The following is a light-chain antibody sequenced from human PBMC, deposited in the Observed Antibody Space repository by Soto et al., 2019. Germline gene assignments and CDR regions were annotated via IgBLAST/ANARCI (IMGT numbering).Light chain of an antibody. CDR1: SSNIGNNY. Sequence: QSVLTQPPSVSAAPGQKVTISCSGISSNIGNNYVSWYQQLPGTAPKLLIYDNNKRPSRIPDRFSGSKSGTSATLGITGLQTGDEADYYCGTWDSSLSAGVFGGGSKLTV. CDR3: GTWDSSLSAGV. J-gene: IGLJ2*01. V-gene: IGLV1-51*01. CDR2: DNN.